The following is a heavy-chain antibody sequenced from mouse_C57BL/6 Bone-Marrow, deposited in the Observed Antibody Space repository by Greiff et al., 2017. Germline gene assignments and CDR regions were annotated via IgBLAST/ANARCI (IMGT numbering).Heavy chain of an antibody. CDR2: ISSGGSYT. CDR3: ARPYGNY. V-gene: IGHV5-6*01. D-gene: IGHD2-1*01. CDR1: GFTFSRYG. Sequence: EVKGGEEGGDLVKPGGSRKISCAASGFTFSRYGIAWVRQTPDTRLEWVATISSGGSYTYYPDSVKGRFTISRDNAKNTLYLQMSSLKSEDTAMYYSARPYGNYWGQGTLVTVS. J-gene: IGHJ3*01.